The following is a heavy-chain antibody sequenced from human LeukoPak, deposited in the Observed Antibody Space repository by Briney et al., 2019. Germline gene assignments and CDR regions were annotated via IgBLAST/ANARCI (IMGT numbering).Heavy chain of an antibody. CDR1: GGSISSGDYY. Sequence: PSETLSLTCTVSGGSISSGDYYWSSIRQPPGKCLEWIGYIYYSGSTYYNPSLKSRVTISVDTSKNQFSLKLSSVTAADTAVYYCASLQSNWLDPWGQGTLVTVSS. J-gene: IGHJ5*02. CDR3: ASLQSNWLDP. CDR2: IYYSGST. V-gene: IGHV4-30-4*08. D-gene: IGHD4-11*01.